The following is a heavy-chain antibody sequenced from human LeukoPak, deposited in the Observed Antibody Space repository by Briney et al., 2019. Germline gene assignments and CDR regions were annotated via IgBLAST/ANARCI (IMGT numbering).Heavy chain of an antibody. CDR2: ISGSGGST. J-gene: IGHJ4*02. CDR1: GFTFSSYA. V-gene: IGHV3-23*01. Sequence: GGSLRLSCAASGFTFSSYAMSWVRQAPGKGLEWVSAISGSGGSTYYADSVKGRFTISRDNSKNTLYLQMNSLRTEDTAVYYCTTERYFDWFWGREGVAPPNLGGYFDYWGQGTLVTVSS. D-gene: IGHD3-9*01. CDR3: TTERYFDWFWGREGVAPPNLGGYFDY.